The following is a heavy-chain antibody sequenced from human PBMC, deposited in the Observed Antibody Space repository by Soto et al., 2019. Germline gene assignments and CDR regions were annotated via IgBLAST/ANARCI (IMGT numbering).Heavy chain of an antibody. CDR1: GFTFSSYA. Sequence: GESLKISCAASGFTFSSYAMSWVRQAPGKGLEWVSAISGSGGSTYYADSVKGRFTISRDNSKNTLYLQMNSLRAEDTAVYYCAKDRTVDSSGWNLFDYWGQGTLVTVSS. D-gene: IGHD6-19*01. V-gene: IGHV3-23*01. CDR3: AKDRTVDSSGWNLFDY. J-gene: IGHJ4*02. CDR2: ISGSGGST.